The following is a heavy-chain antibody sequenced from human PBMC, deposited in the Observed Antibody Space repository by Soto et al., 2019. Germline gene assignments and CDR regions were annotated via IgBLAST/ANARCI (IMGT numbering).Heavy chain of an antibody. CDR1: DASINTFY. CDR3: ATDSSGYYAKGSFDI. J-gene: IGHJ3*02. Sequence: SETLSLTCTVSDASINTFYWTWIRQSAGRGLEWIGRIYIRGTTNYNPSLKSRVTMSVEKSNNQFSLKLSSVSAADTAVYFCATDSSGYYAKGSFDIWGQGTMVTVSS. CDR2: IYIRGTT. V-gene: IGHV4-4*07. D-gene: IGHD3-22*01.